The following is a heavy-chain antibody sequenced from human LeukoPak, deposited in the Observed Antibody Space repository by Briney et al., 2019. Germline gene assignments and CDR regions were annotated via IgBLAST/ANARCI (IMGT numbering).Heavy chain of an antibody. CDR3: ARHYDYYYYMDV. CDR2: IYHSGST. V-gene: IGHV4-38-2*01. D-gene: IGHD3-16*01. Sequence: PSETLSLTCAVSGYSISSGYYWGWIRQPPGKGLEWIGSIYHSGSTYYNPSLKSRVTISVDTSKNQFSLKLSSVTAADTAVYCCARHYDYYYYMDVWGKGTTVTVSS. CDR1: GYSISSGYY. J-gene: IGHJ6*03.